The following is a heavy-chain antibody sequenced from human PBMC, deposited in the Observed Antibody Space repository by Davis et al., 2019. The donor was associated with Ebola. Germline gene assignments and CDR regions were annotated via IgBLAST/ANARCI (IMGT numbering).Heavy chain of an antibody. D-gene: IGHD3-10*01. CDR3: TAGGYGLGSRGDY. J-gene: IGHJ4*02. Sequence: GGSLRLSCAASGFTFSGSAMHWVRQASGKGLEWVGRIRSKANSYATAYAASVKGRFTISRDDSKNTAYLQMNSLKTEDTAVYYCTAGGYGLGSRGDYWGQGTLVTVSS. V-gene: IGHV3-73*01. CDR2: IRSKANSYAT. CDR1: GFTFSGSA.